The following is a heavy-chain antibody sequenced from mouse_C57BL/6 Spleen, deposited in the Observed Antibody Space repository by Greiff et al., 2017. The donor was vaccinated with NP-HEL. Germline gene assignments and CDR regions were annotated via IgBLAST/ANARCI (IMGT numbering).Heavy chain of an antibody. CDR1: GFTFSDYY. CDR2: INYDGSST. Sequence: EVKLMESEGGLVQPGSSMKLSCTASGFTFSDYYMAWVRQVPEKGLEWVANINYDGSSTYYLDSLKSRFIISRDNAKNILYLQMSSLKSEDTATYYCARDPGYGSLDYWGQGTTLTVSS. J-gene: IGHJ2*01. D-gene: IGHD1-1*01. CDR3: ARDPGYGSLDY. V-gene: IGHV5-16*01.